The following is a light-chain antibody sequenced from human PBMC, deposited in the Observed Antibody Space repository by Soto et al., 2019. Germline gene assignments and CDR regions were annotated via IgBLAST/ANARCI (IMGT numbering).Light chain of an antibody. Sequence: QAVVTQPPSVSGAPGQRVTISCTGSSSNIGAGYDVHWYQQLPGTAPKLLIYGNSNRPSGVPDRFSGSKSGTSASLAITGLQAEDEADYYCQSYDSSLSSWVFGGATKLSVL. CDR2: GNS. CDR1: SSNIGAGYD. V-gene: IGLV1-40*01. CDR3: QSYDSSLSSWV. J-gene: IGLJ3*02.